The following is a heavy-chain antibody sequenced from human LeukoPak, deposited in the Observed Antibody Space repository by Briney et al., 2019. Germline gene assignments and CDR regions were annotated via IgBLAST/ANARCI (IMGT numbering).Heavy chain of an antibody. CDR2: IYPDDSDT. D-gene: IGHD5/OR15-5a*01. CDR1: GYTFTSYW. V-gene: IGHV5-51*01. Sequence: GESLKISCKGSGYTFTSYWIGWVRQMPGKGLEWMGIIYPDDSDTRYSPSFQGQVIISADKSITTAYLQWSSLRASDTAMYFCARAVSPGYYFDYWGQGTLVTVSS. J-gene: IGHJ4*02. CDR3: ARAVSPGYYFDY.